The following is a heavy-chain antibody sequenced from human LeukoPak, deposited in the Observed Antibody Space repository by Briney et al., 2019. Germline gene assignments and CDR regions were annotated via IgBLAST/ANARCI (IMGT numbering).Heavy chain of an antibody. J-gene: IGHJ4*02. D-gene: IGHD5-18*01. CDR2: IPNGGTT. CDR3: ARSPWLHDSR. CDR1: GGFISSGAYH. Sequence: SETLSLTCTVSGGFISSGAYHWGWARQPPGKGLEWIGSIPNGGTTYYNPSLKSRVTISTDTPKNQFSLRLSSVTAADTAVYYCARSPWLHDSRWGQGTLVTVSS. V-gene: IGHV4-39*01.